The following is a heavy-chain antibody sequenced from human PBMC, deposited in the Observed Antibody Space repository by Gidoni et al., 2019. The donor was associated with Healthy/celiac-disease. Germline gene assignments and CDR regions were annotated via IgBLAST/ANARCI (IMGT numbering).Heavy chain of an antibody. CDR1: GFTFSSYA. CDR2: ISYDGSNK. V-gene: IGHV3-30-3*01. J-gene: IGHJ3*02. Sequence: QVQLVESGGGVVQPGRSLRLSCAASGFTFSSYAMHGVRQAPGKGLEWVAVISYDGSNKYYADSVKGRFTIPRDNSKNTLYLQMNSLRAEDTAVYYCARGSVLAFDIWGQGTMVTVSS. CDR3: ARGSVLAFDI. D-gene: IGHD3-10*01.